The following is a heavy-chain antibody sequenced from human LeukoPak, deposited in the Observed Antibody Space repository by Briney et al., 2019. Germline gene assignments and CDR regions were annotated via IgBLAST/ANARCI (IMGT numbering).Heavy chain of an antibody. V-gene: IGHV3-23*01. CDR1: GLTFSRYA. CDR2: ISGSGGST. J-gene: IGHJ6*03. D-gene: IGHD5-12*01. Sequence: GGSLRLSCAASGLTFSRYAMRWVRQAAGKGREWVSAISGSGGSTYYADSVKGRFTISRDSAKSSLYLQMNSLRAEDTAVYYCARAFGGYDSQSFFYYMDVGGKGTTVTVSS. CDR3: ARAFGGYDSQSFFYYMDV.